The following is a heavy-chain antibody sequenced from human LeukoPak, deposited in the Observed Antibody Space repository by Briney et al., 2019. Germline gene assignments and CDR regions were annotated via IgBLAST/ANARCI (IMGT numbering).Heavy chain of an antibody. D-gene: IGHD1-14*01. CDR1: EFTFSNYW. CDR3: ARANPADFNL. Sequence: GGSLRLSCVASEFTFSNYWIHWVRQPPGKGLVWVSRIRYNGIVTNYADSVEGRFTISRDNAKNTVHLQMNSLRDDDTAVYYCARANPADFNLWGRGTLVTVSS. J-gene: IGHJ2*01. V-gene: IGHV3-74*01. CDR2: IRYNGIVT.